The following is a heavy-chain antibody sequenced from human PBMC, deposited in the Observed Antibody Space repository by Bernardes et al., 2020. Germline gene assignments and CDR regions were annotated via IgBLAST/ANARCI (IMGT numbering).Heavy chain of an antibody. CDR1: GFTFSSYG. D-gene: IGHD6-13*01. CDR2: IWYDGSNK. V-gene: IGHV3-33*08. Sequence: GSLRLSCAASGFTFSSYGMHWVRQAPGKGLEWVAVIWYDGSNKYYADSVKGRFTISRDNSKNTLYLQMNSLRAEDTAVYYCARDIIAAAGTDVYYYGMDVWGQGTTVTVSS. J-gene: IGHJ6*02. CDR3: ARDIIAAAGTDVYYYGMDV.